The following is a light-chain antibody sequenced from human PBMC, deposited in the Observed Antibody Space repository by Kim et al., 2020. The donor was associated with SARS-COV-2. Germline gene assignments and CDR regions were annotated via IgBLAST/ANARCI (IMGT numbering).Light chain of an antibody. CDR2: DTS. J-gene: IGLJ6*01. CDR3: LLYYSGPRV. Sequence: QAVVTQEPSLTVSPGGTVTLTCGSSSGAVTTGHYPYWFQQKPGQAPRTLIYDTSSRNSWTPARFSGSLLGGKAALTLSGAQPEDEADYYCLLYYSGPRVFGGGTKVTVL. V-gene: IGLV7-46*01. CDR1: SGAVTTGHY.